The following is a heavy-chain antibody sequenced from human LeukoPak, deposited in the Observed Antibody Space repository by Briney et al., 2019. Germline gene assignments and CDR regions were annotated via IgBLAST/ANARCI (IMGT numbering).Heavy chain of an antibody. CDR1: RGAFSSYA. V-gene: IGHV1-69*13. CDR2: IIPIFGTA. Sequence: GASVKVSCKASRGAFSSYAISWVRQAPGQGLEWMGGIIPIFGTANYAQKFQGRVTITADESTSTAYMELSSLRSEDTAVYYCARGWLAETTVVTPYNYWGQGTLVTVSS. CDR3: ARGWLAETTVVTPYNY. J-gene: IGHJ4*02. D-gene: IGHD4-23*01.